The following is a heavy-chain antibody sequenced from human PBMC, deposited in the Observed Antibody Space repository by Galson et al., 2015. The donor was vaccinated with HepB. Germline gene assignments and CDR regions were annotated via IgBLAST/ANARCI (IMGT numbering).Heavy chain of an antibody. CDR1: GYSFTSYW. J-gene: IGHJ3*02. CDR3: ARQGQYSSGWYGAFDI. V-gene: IGHV5-51*01. CDR2: IYPGDSDI. Sequence: QSGAEVKKPGESLKISCKGSGYSFTSYWIGWVRQMPGKGLEWMGIIYPGDSDIRYSPSFQGQVTISADKSISTAYLQWSSLKASDTAMYYCARQGQYSSGWYGAFDIWGQGTMVTVSS. D-gene: IGHD6-19*01.